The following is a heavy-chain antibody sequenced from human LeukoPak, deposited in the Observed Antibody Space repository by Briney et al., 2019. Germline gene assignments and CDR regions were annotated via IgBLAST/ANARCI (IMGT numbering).Heavy chain of an antibody. CDR1: GFTFSSYS. CDR2: ISSSSNYI. D-gene: IGHD3-22*01. V-gene: IGHV3-21*01. CDR3: ARDRANYYDSSGYPSDY. J-gene: IGHJ4*02. Sequence: GRSLRLSCAASGFTFSSYSMNWVRQAPGKGLEWVSSISSSSNYIYYADSVKGRFTISRDNAKNSLYLQMNSLRAEDTAVYYCARDRANYYDSSGYPSDYWGQGTLVTVSS.